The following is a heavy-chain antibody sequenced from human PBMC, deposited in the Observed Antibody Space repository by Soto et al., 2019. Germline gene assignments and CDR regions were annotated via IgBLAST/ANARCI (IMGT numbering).Heavy chain of an antibody. CDR3: ARLGEVGYYYYYMDV. CDR2: IYPGDSDT. V-gene: IGHV5-51*01. D-gene: IGHD3-3*01. Sequence: PGESLKISCKGSGYSFTSYWIGWVRQMPGKGLEWMGIIYPGDSDTRYSPSFQGQVTISADKSISTAYLQWSSLKASDTAMYYCARLGEVGYYYYYMDVWGKGTTVTVSS. CDR1: GYSFTSYW. J-gene: IGHJ6*03.